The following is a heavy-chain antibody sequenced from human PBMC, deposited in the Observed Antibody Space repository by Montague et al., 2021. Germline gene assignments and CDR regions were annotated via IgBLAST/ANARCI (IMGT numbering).Heavy chain of an antibody. CDR1: GFSFSSYW. J-gene: IGHJ5*02. CDR2: ITLDGSRT. V-gene: IGHV3-74*01. CDR3: ARSAFAAALDP. D-gene: IGHD6-25*01. Sequence: SLRLSCAASGFSFSSYWMHWVRQAPGKGLLWVSRITLDGSRTGYADSVKGRFTISRDNAKNTLYPQMNSLRVDDTAVYYCARSAFAAALDPWGQGTLVTVSS.